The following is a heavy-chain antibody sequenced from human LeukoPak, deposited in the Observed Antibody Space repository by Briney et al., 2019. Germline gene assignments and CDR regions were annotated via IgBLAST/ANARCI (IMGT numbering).Heavy chain of an antibody. CDR1: GGSISSGGYS. CDR2: IYHSGST. D-gene: IGHD3-10*01. CDR3: ARALSAYYYGSGSYNPHYFDY. Sequence: PSETLSLTCAVSGGSISSGGYSWSWIRRPPGKGLEWIGYIYHSGSTYYNPSLKSRVTISVDRSKNQFSLKLSSVTAADTAVYYCARALSAYYYGSGSYNPHYFDYWGQGTLVTVSS. J-gene: IGHJ4*02. V-gene: IGHV4-30-2*01.